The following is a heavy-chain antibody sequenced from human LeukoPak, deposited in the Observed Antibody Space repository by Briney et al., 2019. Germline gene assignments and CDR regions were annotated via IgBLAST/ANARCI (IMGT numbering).Heavy chain of an antibody. D-gene: IGHD5/OR15-5a*01. CDR2: IYYRGNS. CDR3: ARHFYDFNKAFDV. J-gene: IGHJ3*01. Sequence: PSETLSLTCTVSGGSLNNYYWSWIRQPPGKALEWIGYIYYRGNSNYNPSLKSRVTMSVDTSKNQFSLKLSSVTAADTAVYYCARHFYDFNKAFDVWGQGTMVTV. CDR1: GGSLNNYY. V-gene: IGHV4-59*08.